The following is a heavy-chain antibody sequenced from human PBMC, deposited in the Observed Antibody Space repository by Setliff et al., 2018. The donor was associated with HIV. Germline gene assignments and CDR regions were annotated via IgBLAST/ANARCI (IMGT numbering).Heavy chain of an antibody. J-gene: IGHJ5*02. D-gene: IGHD2-2*01. V-gene: IGHV4-34*01. CDR2: SNQSGSG. Sequence: PSETLSLTCVVCGGSFRGYYWSWIRQPPGKGLEWIGESNQSGSGNYNPSLKSRVTISVDTSKNEFSLKLTSVTAADTAVYYCARGGTSSNWFGPWGQGTLVTVSS. CDR1: GGSFRGYY. CDR3: ARGGTSSNWFGP.